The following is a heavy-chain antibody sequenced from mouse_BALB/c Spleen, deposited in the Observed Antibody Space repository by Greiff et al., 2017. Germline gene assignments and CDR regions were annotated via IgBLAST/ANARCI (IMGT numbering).Heavy chain of an antibody. CDR3: TRWGDEAY. Sequence: QVQLQQSGAELVRPGASVTLSCKASGYTFTDYEMHLVKQTPVHGLEWIGAIDPETGGTAYNQKFKGKATLTADKSSSTAYMELRSLTSEDSAVYYCTRWGDEAYWGQGTLVTVSA. CDR1: GYTFTDYE. V-gene: IGHV1-15*01. CDR2: IDPETGGT. J-gene: IGHJ3*01. D-gene: IGHD3-3*01.